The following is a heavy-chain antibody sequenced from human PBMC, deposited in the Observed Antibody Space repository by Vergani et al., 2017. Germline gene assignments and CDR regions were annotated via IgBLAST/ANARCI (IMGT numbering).Heavy chain of an antibody. Sequence: QVQLQQSGPGLVKPSQTLSLTCAISGDSVSSNSAAWNWIRQSPSRGLEWLGRTYYRSKWYNDYAVSVKSRITINPDTSKNQFSLQLSSVTAADTAVYYCARVSYCSSTSCYGEPRYGMDVWGQGTTVTVSS. CDR3: ARVSYCSSTSCYGEPRYGMDV. J-gene: IGHJ6*02. D-gene: IGHD2-2*01. CDR2: TYYRSKWYN. CDR1: GDSVSSNSAA. V-gene: IGHV6-1*01.